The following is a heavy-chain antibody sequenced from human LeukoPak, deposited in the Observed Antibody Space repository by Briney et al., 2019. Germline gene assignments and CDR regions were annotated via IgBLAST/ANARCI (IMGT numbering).Heavy chain of an antibody. Sequence: GGSLRLSCAASGFTFRYCSMNWVRQAPGKGLEWISSISSSSHFIYYADSVKGRFTISRDNAQNSVYLQMNGLRAEDTAVYFCAGGSSTDSYYFDYWGQGTLVTVS. J-gene: IGHJ4*02. V-gene: IGHV3-21*01. CDR2: ISSSSHFI. CDR1: GFTFRYCS. D-gene: IGHD2-2*01. CDR3: AGGSSTDSYYFDY.